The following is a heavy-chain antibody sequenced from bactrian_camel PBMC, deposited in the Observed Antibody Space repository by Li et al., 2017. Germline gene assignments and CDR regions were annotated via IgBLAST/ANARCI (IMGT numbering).Heavy chain of an antibody. CDR2: LYPGDPNT. CDR1: ASSATYRSYC. CDR3: AAASRPIFAGYRFSPSDFDY. J-gene: IGHJ6*01. D-gene: IGHD1*01. Sequence: QLVESGGGSVQAGGSLRLSCAAVASSATYRSYCMGWFRQAPGKEREGVASLYPGDPNTFYADSVKGRFAISYDNTKDILYLQMNSLKPEDSGMYYCAAASRPIFAGYRFSPSDFDYWGQGTQVTVS. V-gene: IGHV3S40*01.